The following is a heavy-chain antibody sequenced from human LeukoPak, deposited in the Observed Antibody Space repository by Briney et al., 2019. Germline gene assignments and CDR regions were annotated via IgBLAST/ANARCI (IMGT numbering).Heavy chain of an antibody. Sequence: PSETLSLTCAVSGGSISSSNWWSWVRQPPGKGLEWIGEIYHSGSTNYNPSLKSRVTISVDKSKNQFSLKLSSVTAADTAVYYCARGKGRMGIQLWLRNALLFDYWGQGTLVTVSS. J-gene: IGHJ4*02. CDR1: GGSISSSNW. D-gene: IGHD5-18*01. V-gene: IGHV4-4*02. CDR3: ARGKGRMGIQLWLRNALLFDY. CDR2: IYHSGST.